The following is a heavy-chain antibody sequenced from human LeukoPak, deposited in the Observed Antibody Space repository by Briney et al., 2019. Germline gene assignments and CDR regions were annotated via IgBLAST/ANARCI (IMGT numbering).Heavy chain of an antibody. Sequence: GGSLRLSCTASGFTFGDYGMSWVRQAPGKGLEWVCFIRSKAYGGTTEYAASVKGRFTISRDDSKSIAYLQMNSLKTEDTAVYYCTRDPRGSYGPDAFDIWGQGTMVTVSS. CDR1: GFTFGDYG. D-gene: IGHD1-26*01. V-gene: IGHV3-49*04. CDR2: IRSKAYGGTT. J-gene: IGHJ3*02. CDR3: TRDPRGSYGPDAFDI.